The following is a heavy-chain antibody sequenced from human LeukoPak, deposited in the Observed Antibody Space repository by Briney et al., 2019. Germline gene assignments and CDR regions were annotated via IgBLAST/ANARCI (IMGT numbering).Heavy chain of an antibody. CDR1: GFTFSTYA. D-gene: IGHD6-13*01. Sequence: LAGGSLRLSCAASGFTFSTYAMSWVRQAPGKGLEWVSGISGSGDNTNYADSVKGRFTISRDNSKNTLYLQMNGLRAEDTAVYYCAKEAQQLVPYYFDYWGQGTLVTVSS. CDR2: ISGSGDNT. CDR3: AKEAQQLVPYYFDY. V-gene: IGHV3-23*01. J-gene: IGHJ4*02.